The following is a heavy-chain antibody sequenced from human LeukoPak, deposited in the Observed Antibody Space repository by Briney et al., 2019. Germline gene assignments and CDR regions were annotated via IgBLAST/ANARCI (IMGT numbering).Heavy chain of an antibody. V-gene: IGHV3-49*04. D-gene: IGHD3-16*01. CDR2: IRSKAYGGTT. Sequence: PGRSLRLSCTASGFTLGDYAMSWVRQAPGKGLEWVGFIRSKAYGGTTEYAASVKGRFTISRDDSKSIAYLQMNSLKTEDTAVYYCTRVRLSGWAPSEYYFDYWGQGTLVTVSS. J-gene: IGHJ4*02. CDR1: GFTLGDYA. CDR3: TRVRLSGWAPSEYYFDY.